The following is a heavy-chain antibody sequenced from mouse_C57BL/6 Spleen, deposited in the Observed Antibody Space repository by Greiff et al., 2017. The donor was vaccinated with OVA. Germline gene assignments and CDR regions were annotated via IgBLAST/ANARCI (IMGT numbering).Heavy chain of an antibody. V-gene: IGHV1-81*01. Sequence: QVQLQQSGAELARPGASVKLSCKASGYTFTSYGISWVKQRTGQGLEWIGEIYPRSGNTYYNEKFKGKATLTADKSSSTAYMELRSLTSEDSTVDFCAREDYDYVAWFAYWGQGTLVTVSA. CDR2: IYPRSGNT. CDR3: AREDYDYVAWFAY. D-gene: IGHD2-4*01. CDR1: GYTFTSYG. J-gene: IGHJ3*01.